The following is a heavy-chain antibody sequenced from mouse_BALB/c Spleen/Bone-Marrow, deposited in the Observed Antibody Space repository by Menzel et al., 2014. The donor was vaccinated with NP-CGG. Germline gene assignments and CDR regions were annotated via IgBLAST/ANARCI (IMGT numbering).Heavy chain of an antibody. CDR1: GFTFSSFG. Sequence: HLVESGGGLVQPGGSRKLSCTASGFTFSSFGMHWVRQAPEKGLEWVAYISSDSDTIYYADTVKGRFTISRDNPRNTLFLQMTSLRSEDTAMYYCTRDHDYDWYFDVWGAGTTVTVSS. V-gene: IGHV5-17*02. D-gene: IGHD2-4*01. CDR3: TRDHDYDWYFDV. CDR2: ISSDSDTI. J-gene: IGHJ1*01.